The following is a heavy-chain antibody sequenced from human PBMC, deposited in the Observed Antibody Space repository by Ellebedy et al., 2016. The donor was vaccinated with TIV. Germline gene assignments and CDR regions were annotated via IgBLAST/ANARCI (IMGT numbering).Heavy chain of an antibody. Sequence: MPGGSLRLSCTVSGGSISSSSYYWGWIRQPPGKGLEWIGSIYYSGSTYYNPSLKSRVTISVDTSKNQFSLKLSSVTAADTAVYYCASYPARIVVVTNWGQGTLVTVSS. CDR2: IYYSGST. J-gene: IGHJ4*02. V-gene: IGHV4-39*01. CDR3: ASYPARIVVVTN. D-gene: IGHD3-22*01. CDR1: GGSISSSSYY.